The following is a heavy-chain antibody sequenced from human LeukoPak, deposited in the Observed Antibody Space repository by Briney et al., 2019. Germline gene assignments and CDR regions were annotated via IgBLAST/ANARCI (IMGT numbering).Heavy chain of an antibody. CDR1: SGSISNYY. CDR2: IYTRGST. CDR3: ARDHPPDYYDSSGLKT. Sequence: PSETLSLTCTVSSGSISNYYWSWIRQPAGKGLEWIGRIYTRGSTNYNPSLKSRVTISVDKSKNQFSLKLTSVTAADTAVYYCARDHPPDYYDSSGLKTWGQGTRVTVSS. D-gene: IGHD3-22*01. V-gene: IGHV4-4*07. J-gene: IGHJ5*02.